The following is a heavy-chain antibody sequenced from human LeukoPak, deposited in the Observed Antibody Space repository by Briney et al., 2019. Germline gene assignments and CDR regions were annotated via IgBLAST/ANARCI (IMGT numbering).Heavy chain of an antibody. J-gene: IGHJ4*02. D-gene: IGHD4/OR15-4a*01. CDR1: GFTFGNHR. CDR3: ARRAGAYSHPYDY. CDR2: IYSDNT. Sequence: PGGSLRLSCVASGFTFGNHRMSWVRQAPGKGLEWVSFIYSDNTHYSDSVKGRFTISRDNSKNTLYLQMNSLRAEDTAVYYCARRAGAYSHPYDYWGQGTLVTVSS. V-gene: IGHV3-53*01.